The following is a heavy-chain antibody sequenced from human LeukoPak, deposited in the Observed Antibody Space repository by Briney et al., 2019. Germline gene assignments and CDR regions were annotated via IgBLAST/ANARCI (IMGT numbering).Heavy chain of an antibody. CDR1: GYTFTSYD. CDR2: MNPNSGNT. D-gene: IGHD5-18*01. CDR3: ARVKASSGQDYRKWIQLWLGMDV. V-gene: IGHV1-8*01. Sequence: GASVKVSCKASGYTFTSYDINWVRQATGQGLEWMGWMNPNSGNTGYAQKFQGRVTMTRNTSISTAYMELSRLRSDDTAVYYCARVKASSGQDYRKWIQLWLGMDVWGKGTTVTVSS. J-gene: IGHJ6*03.